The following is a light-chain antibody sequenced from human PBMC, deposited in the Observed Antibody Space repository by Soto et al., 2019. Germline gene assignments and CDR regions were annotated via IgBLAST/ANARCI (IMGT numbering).Light chain of an antibody. CDR2: AAS. V-gene: IGKV1-39*01. J-gene: IGKJ1*01. CDR1: RDVGSD. Sequence: QMTQSPSSLSASVGAKIIITCRASRDVGSDVSWYQQKPGQADKLLIYAASSLQSGVPSRFSGSGYGTACTITISSLQPEDGSTYDCQQSYRTSWTFGQGTKVDI. CDR3: QQSYRTSWT.